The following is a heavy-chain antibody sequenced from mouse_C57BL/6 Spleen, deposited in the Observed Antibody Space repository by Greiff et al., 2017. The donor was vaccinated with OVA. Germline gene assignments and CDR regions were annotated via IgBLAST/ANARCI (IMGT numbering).Heavy chain of an antibody. Sequence: DVMLVESGGGLVKPGGSLKLSCAASGFTFSDYGMHWVRQAPEKGLEWVAYISSGSSTIYYADTVKGRFTISRDNAKNTLFLQMTSLRSEDTAMYYCARCELGRGYFDVWGTGTTVTVSS. V-gene: IGHV5-17*01. CDR3: ARCELGRGYFDV. J-gene: IGHJ1*03. CDR1: GFTFSDYG. D-gene: IGHD4-1*01. CDR2: ISSGSSTI.